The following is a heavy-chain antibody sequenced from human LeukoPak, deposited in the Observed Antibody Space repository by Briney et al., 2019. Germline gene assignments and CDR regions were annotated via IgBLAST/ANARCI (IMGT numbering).Heavy chain of an antibody. CDR2: IYYSGST. D-gene: IGHD2-15*01. Sequence: SETLSLTCTVSGGSISSSSYYWGWIRQPPGKGLEWIGSIYYSGSTYYNPSLKSRVTISVDTSKNQFSLKLSSVTAADTAVYYCARDLSAGGNYYYYGMDVWGQGTTVTVSS. J-gene: IGHJ6*02. V-gene: IGHV4-39*07. CDR1: GGSISSSSYY. CDR3: ARDLSAGGNYYYYGMDV.